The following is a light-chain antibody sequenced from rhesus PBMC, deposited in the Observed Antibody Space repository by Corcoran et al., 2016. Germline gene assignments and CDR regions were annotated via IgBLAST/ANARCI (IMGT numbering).Light chain of an antibody. Sequence: DIQMTQSPSSLSASVGDTVTITCRASQGISSWLAWYQQKPGKAPKLLFYKASSLQSGVPSRFSGSGSGTDFNLTISSLQSEDFATYYCQQYSSRPWTFGQGTKVEIK. V-gene: IGKV1-22*01. CDR3: QQYSSRPWT. CDR2: KAS. J-gene: IGKJ1*01. CDR1: QGISSW.